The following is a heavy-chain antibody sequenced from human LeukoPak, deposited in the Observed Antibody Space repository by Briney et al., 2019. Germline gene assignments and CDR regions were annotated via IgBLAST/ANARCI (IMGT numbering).Heavy chain of an antibody. Sequence: PSETLSLTCTVSGGSISSFYWSWIRQPPGKGLEWIGYIFYSGSTNYNPSLKSRVTISVDTSKSQFSLKLSSVTAADTAVYYCARHVSTGGIDAFDIWGQGTMVTVSS. CDR3: ARHVSTGGIDAFDI. V-gene: IGHV4-59*08. CDR1: GGSISSFY. CDR2: IFYSGST. J-gene: IGHJ3*02. D-gene: IGHD2-15*01.